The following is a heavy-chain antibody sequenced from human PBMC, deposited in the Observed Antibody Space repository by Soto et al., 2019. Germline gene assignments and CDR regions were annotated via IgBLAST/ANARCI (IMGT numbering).Heavy chain of an antibody. CDR3: AKDIKELLWFGELLSFDY. Sequence: EVQLLESGGGLVQPGGSLRLSCAASGFTFSSYAMSWVRQAPGKGLEWVSAISGSGGSTYYADSVKGRFTISRDNSKNTMYLQMNSLRAEDTAVYYCAKDIKELLWFGELLSFDYWGQGTLVTVSS. D-gene: IGHD3-10*01. CDR1: GFTFSSYA. V-gene: IGHV3-23*01. CDR2: ISGSGGST. J-gene: IGHJ4*02.